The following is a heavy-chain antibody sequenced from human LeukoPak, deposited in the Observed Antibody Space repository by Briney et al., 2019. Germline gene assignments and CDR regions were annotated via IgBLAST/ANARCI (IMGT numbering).Heavy chain of an antibody. CDR2: IYHSGST. CDR1: GGSISTYY. CDR3: ARTGSWYYYFDY. Sequence: SETLSLTCTVSGGSISTYYWTWLRQPPGKGLEWIGYIYHSGSTNYNPSLKSRVAISVDSSKKQFSLKLSSVTAADTAVYYCARTGSWYYYFDYWGQGTLVTVSS. V-gene: IGHV4-59*01. D-gene: IGHD6-13*01. J-gene: IGHJ4*02.